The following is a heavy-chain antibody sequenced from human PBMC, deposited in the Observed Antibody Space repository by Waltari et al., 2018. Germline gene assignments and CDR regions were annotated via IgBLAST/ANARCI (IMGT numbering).Heavy chain of an antibody. Sequence: QVQLQESGPGLVNPSETLSLTCTVSGYSISSGYSWGWIRQPPGKGVEWIGSIYHSGSNYYNPSLKSRVTISVDTSKNQFSLKLSSVTAADTAVYYCARAEYCSSTSCYYYYYYMDVWGKGTTVTISS. J-gene: IGHJ6*03. CDR3: ARAEYCSSTSCYYYYYYMDV. CDR1: GYSISSGYS. V-gene: IGHV4-38-2*02. CDR2: IYHSGSN. D-gene: IGHD2-2*01.